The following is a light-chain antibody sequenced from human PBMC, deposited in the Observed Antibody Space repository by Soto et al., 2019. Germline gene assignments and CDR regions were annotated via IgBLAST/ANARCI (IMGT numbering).Light chain of an antibody. V-gene: IGKV3D-11*02. J-gene: IGKJ3*01. CDR1: QSVSSY. CDR2: DAS. Sequence: EIVLTQSPATLSLSPGERATLSCRASQSVSSYLAWYQQKPGQAPRLLIYDASNRATGIPARFSGSGPGTDFTLTISSLEPEDFAVYYCQQRSNWSSFTCGPGTKVDIK. CDR3: QQRSNWSSFT.